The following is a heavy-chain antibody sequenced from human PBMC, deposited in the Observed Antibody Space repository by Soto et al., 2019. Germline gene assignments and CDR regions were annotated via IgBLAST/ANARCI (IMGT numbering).Heavy chain of an antibody. D-gene: IGHD6-19*01. J-gene: IGHJ4*02. Sequence: SVKVSCKASGGTFSSYAISWVRQAPGQGLEWMGGIIPIFGTANYAQKFQGRVTITADESTSTAYMELSSLRSEDTAVYYCAREGYSSGWPLDYWGQGTLVTVSS. V-gene: IGHV1-69*13. CDR3: AREGYSSGWPLDY. CDR1: GGTFSSYA. CDR2: IIPIFGTA.